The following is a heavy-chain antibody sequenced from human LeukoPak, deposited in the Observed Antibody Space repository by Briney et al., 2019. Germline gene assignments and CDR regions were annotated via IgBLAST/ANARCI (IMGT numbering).Heavy chain of an antibody. Sequence: GGSLRLSCAASGFTFSSYAMSWVRQAPGKGLEWVSVIYSGGSTYYADSVKGRFTISRDNSKNTLYLQMNSLRAEDTAVYYCAREYYYDSSGYLGYWGQGTLVTVSS. J-gene: IGHJ4*02. CDR1: GFTFSSYA. CDR2: IYSGGST. CDR3: AREYYYDSSGYLGY. V-gene: IGHV3-66*01. D-gene: IGHD3-22*01.